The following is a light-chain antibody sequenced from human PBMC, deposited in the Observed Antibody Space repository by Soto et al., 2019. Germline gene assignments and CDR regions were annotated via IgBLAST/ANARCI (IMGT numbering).Light chain of an antibody. V-gene: IGKV3-15*01. CDR1: QSVSSN. Sequence: EIEMTQSPATLSVSPGERATLSCRASQSVSSNLVWYQQKPGQAPRLLIYGASTRATGIPARFSGSGSGTEFTLTISSLQSEDFAVYYCQHHNTWLWTFGQGTKVEIK. J-gene: IGKJ1*01. CDR2: GAS. CDR3: QHHNTWLWT.